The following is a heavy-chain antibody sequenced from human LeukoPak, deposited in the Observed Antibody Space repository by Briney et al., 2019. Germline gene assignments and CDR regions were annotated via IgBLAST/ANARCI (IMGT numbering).Heavy chain of an antibody. D-gene: IGHD1-26*01. CDR3: ARGGSYLSAFDI. V-gene: IGHV3-53*01. CDR2: IYSGGST. J-gene: IGHJ3*02. CDR1: GFTVSSNY. Sequence: GSLRLSCAASGFTVSSNYMSWVRQAPGKGLEWVSIIYSGGSTFYADSVKGRFTISRDNSKNTLYLQMNSLRAEDTAVHYCARGGSYLSAFDIWGQGTMVTVSS.